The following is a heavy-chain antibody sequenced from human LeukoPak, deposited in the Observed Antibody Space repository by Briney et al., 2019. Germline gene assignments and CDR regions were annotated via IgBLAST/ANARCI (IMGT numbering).Heavy chain of an antibody. CDR2: LAGDGVNI. CDR3: AKAAMYSNRWTPFDD. J-gene: IGHJ4*02. CDR1: GFTFSIYG. D-gene: IGHD2/OR15-2a*01. Sequence: GGSLRLSCAASGFTFSIYGMHWVRQAPGKGLEWVALLAGDGVNIFYADSVKGRFTISRDNSKNTLYLQMNSLRPEDTAVYYCAKAAMYSNRWTPFDDWGQGTLVTVSS. V-gene: IGHV3-30*18.